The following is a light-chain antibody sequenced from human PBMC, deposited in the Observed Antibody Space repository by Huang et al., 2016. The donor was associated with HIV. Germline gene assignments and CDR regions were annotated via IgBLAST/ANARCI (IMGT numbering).Light chain of an antibody. J-gene: IGKJ4*01. CDR1: ENVSKNY. Sequence: PGESATLSCRASENVSKNYLVWYQQKPGQPPRLLIYVASSRAAGIPDRFSGSGSGTDFTLTITRLEPEDFAVYYCQQYGTSPRTFGGGTRVEI. V-gene: IGKV3-20*01. CDR2: VAS. CDR3: QQYGTSPRT.